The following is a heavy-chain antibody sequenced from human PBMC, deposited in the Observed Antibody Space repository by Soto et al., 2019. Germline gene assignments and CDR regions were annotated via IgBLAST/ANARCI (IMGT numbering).Heavy chain of an antibody. CDR2: INHSGST. J-gene: IGHJ6*02. D-gene: IGHD3-3*01. CDR1: GGSFSGYY. Sequence: LSLTCAVYGGSFSGYYWSWIRQPPGKGLEWIGEINHSGSTNYNPSLKSRVTISVDTSKNQFSLKLSSVTAADTAVYYCARGPYYDCWSGYYKSPWGVYYYVMDVWGQGTQVTVSS. CDR3: ARGPYYDCWSGYYKSPWGVYYYVMDV. V-gene: IGHV4-34*01.